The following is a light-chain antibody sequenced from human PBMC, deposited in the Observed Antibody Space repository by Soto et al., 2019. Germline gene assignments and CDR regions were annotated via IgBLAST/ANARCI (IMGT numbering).Light chain of an antibody. CDR3: ATWDSCLSAVV. CDR1: SSNIGNNY. CDR2: DNK. Sequence: QFVLTQPPSLSAAPGQRVTISCSGSSSNIGNNYVSWYQQFPGTAPKFLIYDNKKRPSGIPVRFSGSKSGTSATLGITGLQTGDDADYYCATWDSCLSAVVFCGGTKLTVL. V-gene: IGLV1-51*01. J-gene: IGLJ2*01.